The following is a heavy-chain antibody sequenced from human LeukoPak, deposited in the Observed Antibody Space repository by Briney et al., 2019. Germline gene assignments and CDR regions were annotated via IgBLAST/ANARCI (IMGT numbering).Heavy chain of an antibody. Sequence: GGSLRLSCAASGFTFSSYSMNWVRQAPGKGLEWVSSISSSSSYVYYADSVKGRFTISRDNAKNSLYLRMNSLRAEDTAVYYCARDNPGEQGTQAKFALWGQGTLVTVSS. V-gene: IGHV3-21*01. CDR2: ISSSSSYV. CDR1: GFTFSSYS. J-gene: IGHJ5*02. D-gene: IGHD3-10*01. CDR3: ARDNPGEQGTQAKFAL.